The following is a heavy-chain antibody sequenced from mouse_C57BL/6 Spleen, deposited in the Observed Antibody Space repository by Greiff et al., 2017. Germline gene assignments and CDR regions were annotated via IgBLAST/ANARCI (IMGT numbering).Heavy chain of an antibody. CDR1: GFNIKDDY. D-gene: IGHD2-4*01. CDR2: IDPENGDT. CDR3: TAMITTRFAY. J-gene: IGHJ3*01. V-gene: IGHV14-4*01. Sequence: EVQLQQSGAELVRPGASVTLSCTASGFNIKDDYMHWVKQRPEQGLEWIGWIDPENGDTEYASKFQGKATITADTSSNTAYLQLSSLTSEDTAVYYCTAMITTRFAYWGQGTLVTVSA.